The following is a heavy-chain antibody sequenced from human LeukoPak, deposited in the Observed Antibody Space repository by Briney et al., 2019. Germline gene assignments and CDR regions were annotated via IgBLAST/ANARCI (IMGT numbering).Heavy chain of an antibody. D-gene: IGHD2-2*01. CDR2: ISAYNGNT. CDR1: GYTFTSYG. V-gene: IGHV1-18*01. CDR3: ARGPYVVVPAAPFYYYYYMDV. J-gene: IGHJ6*03. Sequence: ASVKVSCKASGYTFTSYGISWVRQAPGQGLEWMGWISAYNGNTNYAQKLQGRVTMTTDTSTSTAYMELRSLRSDDTAVYYCARGPYVVVPAAPFYYYYYMDVWGKGTTVTVSS.